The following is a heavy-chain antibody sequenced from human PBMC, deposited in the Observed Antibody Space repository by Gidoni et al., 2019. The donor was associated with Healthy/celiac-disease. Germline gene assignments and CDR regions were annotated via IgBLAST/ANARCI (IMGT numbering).Heavy chain of an antibody. CDR2: ISYDGSNK. D-gene: IGHD3-9*01. Sequence: GFTFSSYAMHWVRQAPGKGLEWVAVISYDGSNKYYADSVKGRFTISRDNSKNTLYLQMNSLRAEDTAVYYCASAPSYDILTGYDQAFDYWGQGTLVTVSS. CDR3: ASAPSYDILTGYDQAFDY. J-gene: IGHJ4*02. V-gene: IGHV3-30-3*01. CDR1: GFTFSSYA.